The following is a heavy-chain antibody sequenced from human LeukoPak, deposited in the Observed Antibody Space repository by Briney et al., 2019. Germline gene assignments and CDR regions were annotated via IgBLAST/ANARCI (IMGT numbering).Heavy chain of an antibody. V-gene: IGHV4-31*03. CDR2: ISYSGST. CDR3: AKGRYSSSWAPFDP. CDR1: GGSISSGTYY. J-gene: IGHJ5*02. D-gene: IGHD2-2*01. Sequence: SETLSLTCTVSGGSISSGTYYWNWIRQHPGKGLEWIAYISYSGSTYYNPSLKSRVTMSVDTSKNQFSLKLSSVTAADTAIYYCAKGRYSSSWAPFDPWGQGTLVTVSS.